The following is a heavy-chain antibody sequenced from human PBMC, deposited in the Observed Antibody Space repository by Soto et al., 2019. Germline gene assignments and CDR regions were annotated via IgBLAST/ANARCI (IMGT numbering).Heavy chain of an antibody. V-gene: IGHV1-18*01. CDR2: ISAYNGNT. CDR3: ARDYDILTGHVRGAFDI. CDR1: GYTFTSYG. Sequence: GASVKVSCKASGYTFTSYGSSWVRQAPGQGLEWMGWISAYNGNTNYAQKLQGRVTMTTDTSTSTAYMELRSLRSDDTAVYYCARDYDILTGHVRGAFDIWGQGTMVTVSS. D-gene: IGHD3-9*01. J-gene: IGHJ3*02.